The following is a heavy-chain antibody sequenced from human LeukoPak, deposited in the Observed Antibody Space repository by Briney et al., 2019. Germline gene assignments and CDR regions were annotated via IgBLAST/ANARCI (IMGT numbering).Heavy chain of an antibody. J-gene: IGHJ4*02. V-gene: IGHV4-39*07. D-gene: IGHD1-26*01. CDR3: ARVSGSYYFDY. CDR2: IYYSGST. CDR1: GGSISSSSYY. Sequence: PSETLSLTCTLSGGSISSSSYYWGWIRQPPGKGLEWIGSIYYSGSTYYNPSLKSRVTISVDTSKNQFSLKLSSVTAADTAVYYCARVSGSYYFDYWGQGTLVTVSS.